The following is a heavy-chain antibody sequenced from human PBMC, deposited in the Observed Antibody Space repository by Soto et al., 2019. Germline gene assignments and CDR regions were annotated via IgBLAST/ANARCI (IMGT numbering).Heavy chain of an antibody. V-gene: IGHV3-21*01. J-gene: IGHJ4*02. Sequence: EVQLVESGGGLVKPGGSLRLSCAASGFTFSSYSMNWVRQAPGKGLAWVSSISSSSSYIYYADSVKGRFTISRDNAKNSLYLQMNSLRAEHTAVYYCARDSSSGWQLFYYLDYSGQGTLVTVSS. D-gene: IGHD6-19*01. CDR1: GFTFSSYS. CDR3: ARDSSSGWQLFYYLDY. CDR2: ISSSSSYI.